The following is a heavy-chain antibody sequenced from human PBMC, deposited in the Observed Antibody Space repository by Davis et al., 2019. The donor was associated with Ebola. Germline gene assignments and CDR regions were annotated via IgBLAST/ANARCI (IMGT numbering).Heavy chain of an antibody. D-gene: IGHD6-13*01. J-gene: IGHJ4*02. CDR3: AGSSWYKPGGY. CDR2: IYYSGST. CDR1: GGSISSYY. V-gene: IGHV4-59*01. Sequence: SETLSLTCTVSGGSISSYYWSRIRQPPGKGLEWIGYIYYSGSTNYNPSLKSRVTISVDTSKNQFSLKLSSVTAADTAVYYCAGSSWYKPGGYWGQGTLVTVSS.